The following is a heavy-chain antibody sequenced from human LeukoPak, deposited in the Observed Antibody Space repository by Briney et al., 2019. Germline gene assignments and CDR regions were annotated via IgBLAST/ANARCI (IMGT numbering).Heavy chain of an antibody. CDR3: AAYYDFWSGYPNSDY. Sequence: SETLSLTCTVSAGSISSSSHYCGWIRQPPGKGLEWIGSIYYSGSTYYNPSLKSRVTISVDTSKNQFSLKLSSVTAADTAVYYCAAYYDFWSGYPNSDYWGQGTLVTVSS. CDR2: IYYSGST. CDR1: AGSISSSSHY. D-gene: IGHD3-3*01. J-gene: IGHJ4*02. V-gene: IGHV4-39*01.